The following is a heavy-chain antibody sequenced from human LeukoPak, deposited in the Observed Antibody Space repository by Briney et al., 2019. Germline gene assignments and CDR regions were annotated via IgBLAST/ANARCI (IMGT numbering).Heavy chain of an antibody. CDR2: IYYSGST. V-gene: IGHV4-30-4*08. Sequence: SQTLSLTGTVSGGSISSGDYYWSWIRQPPGKGLEWIGYIYYSGSTYYNPSLKSRVTISVDTSKNQFSLKLSSVTAADTAVYYCARGRGSYYDAFDIWGQGTMVTVSS. CDR1: GGSISSGDYY. J-gene: IGHJ3*02. D-gene: IGHD1-26*01. CDR3: ARGRGSYYDAFDI.